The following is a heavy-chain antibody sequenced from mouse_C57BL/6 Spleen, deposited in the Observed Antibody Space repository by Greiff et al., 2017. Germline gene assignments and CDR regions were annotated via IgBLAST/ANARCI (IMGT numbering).Heavy chain of an antibody. J-gene: IGHJ4*01. CDR2: IYPRDGST. CDR3: SRLDLHGSSHYYAMDY. V-gene: IGHV1-85*01. CDR1: GYTFTSYD. D-gene: IGHD1-1*01. Sequence: VKLQQSGPELVKPGASVKLSCKASGYTFTSYDINWVKQRPGQGLEWIGWIYPRDGSTKDNEKFKGKATLTVDTSSSTAYMELHSLTSEDSAVYCCSRLDLHGSSHYYAMDYWGQGTSVTVSS.